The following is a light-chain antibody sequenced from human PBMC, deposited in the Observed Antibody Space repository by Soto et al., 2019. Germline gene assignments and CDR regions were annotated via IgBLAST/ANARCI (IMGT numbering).Light chain of an antibody. J-gene: IGLJ1*01. CDR1: SSDIGLYNR. CDR3: CSYTNDNTYV. Sequence: QSVLTQPPSVSGSPGQSLTISCSGTSSDIGLYNRVSLYQQSPGTAPKLMIYDVSNRPSGVPARFSVSRSGNTASLTISGLQPEDEADYYCCSYTNDNTYVFGTGTKVTVL. CDR2: DVS. V-gene: IGLV2-18*02.